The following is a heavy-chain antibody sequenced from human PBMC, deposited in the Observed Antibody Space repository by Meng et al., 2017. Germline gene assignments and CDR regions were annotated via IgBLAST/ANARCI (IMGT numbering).Heavy chain of an antibody. CDR1: GFTFSSYA. J-gene: IGHJ4*02. CDR2: ISYDGSNK. Sequence: QVRLVGVGGGVVQPGRSLRLSCAASGFTFSSYAMHWVRQAPGKGLEWVAVISYDGSNKYYADSVKGRFTISRDNSKNTLYLQMNSLRAEDTAVYYCARVGMADPPDWGQGTLVTVSS. CDR3: ARVGMADPPD. V-gene: IGHV3-30*01. D-gene: IGHD5-24*01.